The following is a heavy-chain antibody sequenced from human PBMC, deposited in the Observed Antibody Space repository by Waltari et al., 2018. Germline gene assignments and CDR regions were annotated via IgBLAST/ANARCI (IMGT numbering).Heavy chain of an antibody. CDR3: ARGHYSLPRYSGYDYAFDI. V-gene: IGHV4-34*01. J-gene: IGHJ3*02. D-gene: IGHD5-12*01. CDR2: INHSGST. Sequence: QVQLQQWGAGLLKPSETLSLTCAVYGGSFSGYYWSWIRQPPGKGLEWIGEINHSGSTNYNPSLKSRVTISVDTSKNQFSLKLSSVTAADTAVYYCARGHYSLPRYSGYDYAFDIWGQGTMVTVSS. CDR1: GGSFSGYY.